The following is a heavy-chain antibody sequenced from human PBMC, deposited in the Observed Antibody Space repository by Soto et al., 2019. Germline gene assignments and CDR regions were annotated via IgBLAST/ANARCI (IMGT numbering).Heavy chain of an antibody. CDR1: GGSISSGDYY. Sequence: SETLSLTCTVSGGSISSGDYYWSWIRQPPGKGLEWIGYIYYSGSTYYNPSLKSRVTISVDTSKNQFSLKLSSVTAADTAVYYCARESSDYDSIGDWGQGTLVTVSS. CDR3: ARESSDYDSIGD. CDR2: IYYSGST. V-gene: IGHV4-30-4*01. J-gene: IGHJ4*02. D-gene: IGHD3-22*01.